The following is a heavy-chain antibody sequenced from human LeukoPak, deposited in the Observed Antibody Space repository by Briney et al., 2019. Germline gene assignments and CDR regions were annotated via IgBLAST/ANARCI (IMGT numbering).Heavy chain of an antibody. J-gene: IGHJ4*02. CDR2: IYYSGST. D-gene: IGHD3-9*01. CDR1: GGSISSYY. CDR3: ARHPLPPLVNYYFDY. V-gene: IGHV4-59*08. Sequence: SETLSLTCTVSGGSISSYYWSWIRQPPGKGLEWIGYIYYSGSTNYNPSLKSRVTISVDTSKNQFSLKLSSVTAADTAVYYCARHPLPPLVNYYFDYWGQGTLVTVSS.